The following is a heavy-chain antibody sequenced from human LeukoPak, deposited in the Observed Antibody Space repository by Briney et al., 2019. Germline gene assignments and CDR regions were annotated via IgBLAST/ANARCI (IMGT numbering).Heavy chain of an antibody. Sequence: GGSLRLSCAASGFTFSSYAMSWVRQAPGKGLEWVSAISGSGGSTYYADSVKGRFTISRDNSKNTLYLQMNSLRAEDTAVYYCVKLTIMVRGVMDVSMFDYWGQGTLVTVSS. CDR3: VKLTIMVRGVMDVSMFDY. CDR2: ISGSGGST. V-gene: IGHV3-23*01. CDR1: GFTFSSYA. J-gene: IGHJ4*02. D-gene: IGHD3-10*01.